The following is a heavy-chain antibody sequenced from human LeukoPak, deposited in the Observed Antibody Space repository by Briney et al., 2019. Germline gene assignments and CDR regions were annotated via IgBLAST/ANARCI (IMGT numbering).Heavy chain of an antibody. J-gene: IGHJ4*02. CDR2: ISGSGGST. V-gene: IGHV3-23*01. D-gene: IGHD6-19*01. CDR3: AKDVLLWPIAVAGSADY. CDR1: GLTFSSYA. Sequence: GGSLRLSCAASGLTFSSYAMSWVRQAPGKGLEWVSAISGSGGSTYYADSVKGRFTISRDNSKNTLYLQMNSLRAEDTAVYYCAKDVLLWPIAVAGSADYWGQGTLVTVSS.